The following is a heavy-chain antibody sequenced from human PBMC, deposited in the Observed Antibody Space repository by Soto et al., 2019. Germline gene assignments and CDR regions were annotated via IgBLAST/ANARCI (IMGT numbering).Heavy chain of an antibody. J-gene: IGHJ6*02. CDR1: GYSFTSYW. CDR2: IDPSDSYT. D-gene: IGHD6-13*01. V-gene: IGHV5-10-1*01. Sequence: PGETLKISCKGSGYSFTSYWISWVRQMPGKGLEWMGRIDPSDSYTNYSPSFQGHVTISADKSISTAYLQWSSLKASDTAMYYCATPGIAAAGPSLYYYYGMDVWGQGTTVTVSS. CDR3: ATPGIAAAGPSLYYYYGMDV.